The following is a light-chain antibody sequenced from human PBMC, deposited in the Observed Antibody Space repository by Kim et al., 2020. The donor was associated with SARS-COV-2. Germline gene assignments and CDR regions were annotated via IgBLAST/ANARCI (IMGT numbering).Light chain of an antibody. Sequence: NTVTSPCTRSGGSIASNYVQSYQQRPGSARPYVIYEANQRPSGVPDRFSGSIDRSSNSASLTISGLKTEDEADYYCQSYDSTSQGVFGTGTKVTVL. V-gene: IGLV6-57*03. J-gene: IGLJ1*01. CDR2: EAN. CDR1: GGSIASNY. CDR3: QSYDSTSQGV.